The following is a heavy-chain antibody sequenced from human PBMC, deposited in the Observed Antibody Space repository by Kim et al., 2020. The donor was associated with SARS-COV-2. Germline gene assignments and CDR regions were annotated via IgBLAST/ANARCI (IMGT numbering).Heavy chain of an antibody. Sequence: GGSLRLSCEASGFTFSTYGMHWVRPAPGKGLEWVAGISYDGSNKYYADSVKGRFTISRDNSKNTVYVQMDSLRAEDTAVYYCAKYDDGFDYWGQGTLVTVSS. V-gene: IGHV3-30*18. CDR1: GFTFSTYG. CDR2: ISYDGSNK. CDR3: AKYDDGFDY. J-gene: IGHJ4*02. D-gene: IGHD3-3*01.